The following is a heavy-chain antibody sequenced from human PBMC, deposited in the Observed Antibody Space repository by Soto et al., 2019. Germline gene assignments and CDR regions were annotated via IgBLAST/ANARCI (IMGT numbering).Heavy chain of an antibody. D-gene: IGHD7-27*01. Sequence: GGSLRLSCAASGFTFSNYGMHWVRQAPGKGLEWVAVISYDGGNKYYADSVKGRFTISRDNSKNTLYLQMNSLRAEDTAVYYCAKDLTPRGGMDVWGQGTTVTVSS. V-gene: IGHV3-30*18. CDR2: ISYDGGNK. J-gene: IGHJ6*02. CDR1: GFTFSNYG. CDR3: AKDLTPRGGMDV.